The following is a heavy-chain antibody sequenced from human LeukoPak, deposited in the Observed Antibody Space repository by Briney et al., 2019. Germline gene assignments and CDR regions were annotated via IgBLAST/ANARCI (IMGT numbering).Heavy chain of an antibody. V-gene: IGHV3-30*03. D-gene: IGHD3-22*01. CDR2: ISYDGSNK. Sequence: GGSLRLSCAASGFTFSSYGMHWVRQAPGKGLEWVAVISYDGSNKYYADSVKGRFTISGDNSKNTLYLQMNSLRAEDTAVYYCARDVRYYYDSSGFQDGMDVWGQGTTVTVSS. J-gene: IGHJ6*02. CDR1: GFTFSSYG. CDR3: ARDVRYYYDSSGFQDGMDV.